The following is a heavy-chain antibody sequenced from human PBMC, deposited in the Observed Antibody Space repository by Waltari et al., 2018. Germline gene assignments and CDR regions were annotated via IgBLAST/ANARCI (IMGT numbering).Heavy chain of an antibody. V-gene: IGHV1-69*01. CDR1: GGTFSSYA. Sequence: QVQLVQSGAAVKKPGSSVKVSCKASGGTFSSYALSWVRQAPGQGLEWMGGSSPTIGTANYERKFKGRVKTTADESTSTAYIELSSLRSEDTAVYYCARVKYDSSGRGDYWGQGTLVTVSS. CDR2: SSPTIGTA. CDR3: ARVKYDSSGRGDY. J-gene: IGHJ4*02. D-gene: IGHD3-22*01.